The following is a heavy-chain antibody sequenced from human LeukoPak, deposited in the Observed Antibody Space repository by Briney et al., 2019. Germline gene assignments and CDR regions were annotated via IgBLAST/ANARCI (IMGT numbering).Heavy chain of an antibody. CDR1: GGSISSYY. CDR3: AREGYDILTGAHDAFDI. Sequence: SETPSLTCTVSGGSISSYYWSWIRQPPGKGLEWIGYIYYSGSTNYNPSLKSRVTISVDTSKNQFSLKLSSVTAADTAVYYCAREGYDILTGAHDAFDIWGQGTMVTVSS. V-gene: IGHV4-59*01. D-gene: IGHD3-9*01. CDR2: IYYSGST. J-gene: IGHJ3*02.